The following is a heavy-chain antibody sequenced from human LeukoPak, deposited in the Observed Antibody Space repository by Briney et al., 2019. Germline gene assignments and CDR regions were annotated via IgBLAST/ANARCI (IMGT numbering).Heavy chain of an antibody. CDR2: ISAYNGNT. CDR1: GYTFTSYG. Sequence: EASVKVSCKASGYTFTSYGISWVRQAPGQGLEWMGWISAYNGNTNYVQKLQGRVTMTTDTSTSTAYMELRSLRSDDTAVYYCARGRGPYYYDSSGPTWDPNWFDPWGQGTLVTVSS. CDR3: ARGRGPYYYDSSGPTWDPNWFDP. V-gene: IGHV1-18*01. J-gene: IGHJ5*02. D-gene: IGHD3-22*01.